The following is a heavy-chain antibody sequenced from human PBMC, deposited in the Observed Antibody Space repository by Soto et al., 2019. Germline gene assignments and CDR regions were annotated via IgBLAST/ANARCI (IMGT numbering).Heavy chain of an antibody. V-gene: IGHV3-21*01. CDR2: ISSSSSNI. D-gene: IGHD2-2*01. Sequence: EVQLVESGGGLVKPGGSLRLSCAASGFTFSSYSMNWVRQAPGKGLEWVSSISSSSSNIYYADSVKGRFTISRDNDKNSLYLQMNSLRAEDTDVYYYARDRGYCSSTSCYHYWYFDLWGRGTLVTVSS. CDR3: ARDRGYCSSTSCYHYWYFDL. J-gene: IGHJ2*01. CDR1: GFTFSSYS.